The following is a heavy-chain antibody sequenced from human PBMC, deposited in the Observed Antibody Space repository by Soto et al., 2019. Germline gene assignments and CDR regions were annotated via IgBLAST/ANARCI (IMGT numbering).Heavy chain of an antibody. D-gene: IGHD3-3*01. CDR3: ARTARDYHFWSGYYTRYGMDV. V-gene: IGHV2-26*01. J-gene: IGHJ6*02. Sequence: SGPTLVNPTETLTLTCTVSGFSLSNARMGVSWIRQPPGKSLEWLAHIFSNDEKSYSTSLKSRLTISKDTSKSQVVLTMTNMDTVDQATYYCARTARDYHFWSGYYTRYGMDVWGQGTT. CDR1: GFSLSNARMG. CDR2: IFSNDEK.